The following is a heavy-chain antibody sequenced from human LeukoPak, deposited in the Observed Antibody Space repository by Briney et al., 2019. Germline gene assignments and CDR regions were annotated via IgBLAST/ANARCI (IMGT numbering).Heavy chain of an antibody. Sequence: SGPTLVKPTQTLTPTCTFSGFSLSSNEVGVGWIRQPPGQDLEWLALIYWNDVKSYNPSLKSRLTISKDTSKNQVVLTMTNVDPVDTATYYCAHRRTVTTFLYWGQGTLVTVSS. V-gene: IGHV2-5*01. CDR1: GFSLSSNEVG. CDR3: AHRRTVTTFLY. CDR2: IYWNDVK. J-gene: IGHJ4*02. D-gene: IGHD4-17*01.